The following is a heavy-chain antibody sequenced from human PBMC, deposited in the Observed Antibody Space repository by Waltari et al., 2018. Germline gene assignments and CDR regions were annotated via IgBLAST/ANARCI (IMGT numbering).Heavy chain of an antibody. CDR1: GYTFTGYY. V-gene: IGHV1-2*01. CDR2: INPNSRGT. Sequence: QVQLVQSGAEVKKPGASVKVSCKASGYTFTGYYMHWVRQAPGQGLEWMGWINPNSRGTNYAQKFQGRVTITRDTSASTAYMELSSLRSEDTVVYYCARDPHLYVSENWFDPWGQGTLVTVSS. CDR3: ARDPHLYVSENWFDP. D-gene: IGHD2-2*02. J-gene: IGHJ5*02.